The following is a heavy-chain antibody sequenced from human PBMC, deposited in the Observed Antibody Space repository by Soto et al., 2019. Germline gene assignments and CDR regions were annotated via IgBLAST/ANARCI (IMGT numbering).Heavy chain of an antibody. CDR3: ARPDEGGYSSNHHYYYALDV. D-gene: IGHD3-22*01. V-gene: IGHV1-69*01. CDR2: IIPIFDIT. J-gene: IGHJ6*02. CDR1: GGTFRSYS. Sequence: QVQLVQSGAEVKKPGSSVKVSCKASGGTFRSYSISWVRQAPGQGLEWMGGIIPIFDITNYAQKFQGRVTITADESTSTDYMELSSLGSDDKAVYYCARPDEGGYSSNHHYYYALDVWGQGTTVTV.